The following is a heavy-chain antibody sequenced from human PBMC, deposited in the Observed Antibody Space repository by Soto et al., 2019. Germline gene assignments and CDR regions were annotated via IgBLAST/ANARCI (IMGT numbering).Heavy chain of an antibody. CDR2: INAGNGNT. J-gene: IGHJ4*02. CDR1: GYTFTSYA. D-gene: IGHD4-17*01. Sequence: ASVMVSCKASGYTFTSYAMHWVRQAPGQRLEWMGWINAGNGNTKYSQKFQGRVTITRDTSASTAYMELSSLRSEDTAVYYCSRDPDYGDYGTSPADDYWGQGTLVTVSS. CDR3: SRDPDYGDYGTSPADDY. V-gene: IGHV1-3*01.